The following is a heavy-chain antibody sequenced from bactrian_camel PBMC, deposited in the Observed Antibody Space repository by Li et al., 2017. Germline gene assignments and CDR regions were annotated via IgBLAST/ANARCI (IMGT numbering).Heavy chain of an antibody. D-gene: IGHD6*01. V-gene: IGHV3S40*01. CDR1: GFSFSDYA. J-gene: IGHJ4*01. Sequence: VQLVESGGGLVQPGGSLRLSCEASGFSFSDYAVTWVRQAPGKGLEWVSAINSGGGTTYYADFAKGRFTISQDSAKNTRYLQMNSLKPEDTAVYYCAADDVPRWLVAGRGENYWGRGTQVTVS. CDR2: INSGGGTT. CDR3: AADDVPRWLVAGRGENY.